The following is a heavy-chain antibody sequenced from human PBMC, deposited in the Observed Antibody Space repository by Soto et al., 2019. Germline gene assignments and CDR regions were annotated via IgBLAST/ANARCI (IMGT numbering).Heavy chain of an antibody. CDR1: GFTSSNYW. J-gene: IGHJ4*02. Sequence: EVQLVESGGGLVQPGGSLRLSCAASGFTSSNYWMHWVRQAPGKGLVWVSRINSDGSSTSYADSVKGRFTISRDNAKNTLYLQMNSLSAEDTAVYYCAREAAAVFDYWGQGTLVTVSS. V-gene: IGHV3-74*01. D-gene: IGHD6-13*01. CDR3: AREAAAVFDY. CDR2: INSDGSST.